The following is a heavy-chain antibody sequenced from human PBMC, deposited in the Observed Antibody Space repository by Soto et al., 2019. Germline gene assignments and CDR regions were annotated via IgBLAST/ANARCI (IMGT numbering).Heavy chain of an antibody. CDR1: GGSVTSDEDY. CDR2: ISNSGST. J-gene: IGHJ4*02. D-gene: IGHD5-18*01. Sequence: SENRSLTCTVSGGSVTSDEDYWTWIRQSPGKGLEWIGYISNSGSTGYNPSLKTRLSMSVDRSKNQFTLRLISVTAADTAVYFCATESGSTYGYFDHWGQGTQVTVSS. CDR3: ATESGSTYGYFDH. V-gene: IGHV4-30-4*01.